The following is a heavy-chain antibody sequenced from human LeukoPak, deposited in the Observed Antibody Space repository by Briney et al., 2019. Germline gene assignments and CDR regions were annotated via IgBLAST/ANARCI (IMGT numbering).Heavy chain of an antibody. V-gene: IGHV3-9*01. J-gene: IGHJ6*02. CDR1: GFTFDDYA. D-gene: IGHD6-19*01. CDR2: ISWNSGSI. Sequence: GGSLRLSCAASGFTFDDYAMHWVRQAPGKGLEWVSGISWNSGSIGYADSVKGRFTISRDNAKNSLYLQMNSLRAEDTAVYYCASGAGTTYYYYYGMDVWGQGTTVTVSS. CDR3: ASGAGTTYYYYYGMDV.